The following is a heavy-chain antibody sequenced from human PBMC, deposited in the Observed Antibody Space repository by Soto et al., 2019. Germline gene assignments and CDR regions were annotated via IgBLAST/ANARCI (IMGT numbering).Heavy chain of an antibody. CDR3: GRDSGDYYDDSNRPHNAFDK. V-gene: IGHV1-46*03. Sequence: QVQLVQSGAEVRKPGASVKVSCKASGYMFTDYYIHWVRQAPGQGLEWMGMINPRGGGTTYTQRFQGRVAMTRDTSTSTVYMELSSLSPEDTAVYYCGRDSGDYYDDSNRPHNAFDKLDQGTLVTVSS. CDR2: INPRGGGT. CDR1: GYMFTDYY. D-gene: IGHD3-22*01. J-gene: IGHJ3*02.